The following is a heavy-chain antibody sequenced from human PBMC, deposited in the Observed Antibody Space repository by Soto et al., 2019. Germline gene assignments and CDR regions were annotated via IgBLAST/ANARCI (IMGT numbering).Heavy chain of an antibody. CDR2: ISGSGDST. Sequence: GGSLRLSCVASGFTFSSYAMSWVRQAPGKGLEWVSAISGSGDSTYYADSVKGRFTISRDNSKKTLYLQMNSLRGEDTAVYYCAKDSVERITIFGVVNWFDPWGQGILVTVSS. J-gene: IGHJ5*02. D-gene: IGHD3-3*01. CDR3: AKDSVERITIFGVVNWFDP. CDR1: GFTFSSYA. V-gene: IGHV3-23*01.